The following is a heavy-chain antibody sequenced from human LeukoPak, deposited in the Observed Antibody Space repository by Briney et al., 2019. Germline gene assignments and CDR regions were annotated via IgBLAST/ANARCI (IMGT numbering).Heavy chain of an antibody. V-gene: IGHV3-15*01. CDR1: GFTFSNAW. CDR3: TTSELWFGEYYYMDV. CDR2: IKSKTDGGTT. Sequence: KAGGSLRLSCAASGFTFSNAWMSWVRQAPGKGLEWVGHIKSKTDGGTTDYAAPVKGRFTISRDDSKNTLYLQMNSLKTEDTAVYYCTTSELWFGEYYYMDVWGKGTTVTVSS. D-gene: IGHD3-10*01. J-gene: IGHJ6*03.